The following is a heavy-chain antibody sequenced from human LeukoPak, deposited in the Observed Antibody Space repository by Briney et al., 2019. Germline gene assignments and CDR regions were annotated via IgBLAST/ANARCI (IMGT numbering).Heavy chain of an antibody. CDR1: RFTFSSYW. D-gene: IGHD5-18*01. Sequence: GGSLRLSCAASRFTFSSYWMSWVRQAPGKGLEWVANIKQDGSEKYYVDSVKGRFTISRDNAKNPLYLQMNSLRAEDTAVYYCARGVRGYSYGLYYFDYWGQGTLVTVSS. J-gene: IGHJ4*02. CDR3: ARGVRGYSYGLYYFDY. CDR2: IKQDGSEK. V-gene: IGHV3-7*01.